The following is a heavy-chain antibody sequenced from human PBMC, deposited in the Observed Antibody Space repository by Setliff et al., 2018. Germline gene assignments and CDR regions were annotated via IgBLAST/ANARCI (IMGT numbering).Heavy chain of an antibody. Sequence: SVKVSCKASGGMSGTYSISWVRQAPGQGLEWMGAIIPIFGTPNYAQKFQDRVTITAGVSTSTAYMELSSLRSDDTAVYYCARDGAYCSGGSCYSFDYWGQGTXVTVSS. CDR1: GGMSGTYS. CDR3: ARDGAYCSGGSCYSFDY. CDR2: IIPIFGTP. D-gene: IGHD2-15*01. J-gene: IGHJ4*02. V-gene: IGHV1-69*13.